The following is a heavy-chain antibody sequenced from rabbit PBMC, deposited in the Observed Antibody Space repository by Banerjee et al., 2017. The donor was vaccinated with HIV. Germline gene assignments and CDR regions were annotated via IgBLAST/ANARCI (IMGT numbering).Heavy chain of an antibody. D-gene: IGHD4-1*01. J-gene: IGHJ4*01. CDR3: ARDLAGVIGWNFNL. V-gene: IGHV1S40*01. Sequence: QSLEESGGDLVKPGASLTLTCTASGFSFSSYVYVCWVRQAPGKGLEWIACIYAGGSDTTYYASWVNGRFTISKSSSTTVSLQMTSLTAADTATYFCARDLAGVIGWNFNLWGPGTLVTVS. CDR1: GFSFSSYVY. CDR2: IYAGGSDTT.